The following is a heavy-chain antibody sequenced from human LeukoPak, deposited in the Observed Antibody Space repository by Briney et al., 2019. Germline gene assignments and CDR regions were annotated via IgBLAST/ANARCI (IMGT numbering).Heavy chain of an antibody. V-gene: IGHV4-59*01. D-gene: IGHD6-19*01. CDR1: IASISRYY. CDR2: IQNTGGT. Sequence: SETLSLTCTVSIASISRYYWGWIRQPPGKGLEWIGYIQNTGGTNYNPSLKSRVSISKDTSKNQFSLKVSSVTAAGTAVYYCAKHGSGWSFDYWGQGTLVTVSS. J-gene: IGHJ4*02. CDR3: AKHGSGWSFDY.